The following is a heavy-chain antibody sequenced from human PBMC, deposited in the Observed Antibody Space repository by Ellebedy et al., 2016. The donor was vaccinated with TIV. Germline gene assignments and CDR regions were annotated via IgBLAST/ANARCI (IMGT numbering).Heavy chain of an antibody. V-gene: IGHV4-38-2*02. CDR3: TRVNTYYHDSSRYSDGFDI. J-gene: IGHJ3*02. CDR2: MYHSGST. D-gene: IGHD3-22*01. Sequence: MPSETLSLTCSVSGSSISSGYYWGWIRPPPGRGLEWIGSMYHSGSTYYSPSLKSRVTISVDTSKNQLSLRLSSVTAADTAVYYCTRVNTYYHDSSRYSDGFDIWGQGTMVTVSS. CDR1: GSSISSGYY.